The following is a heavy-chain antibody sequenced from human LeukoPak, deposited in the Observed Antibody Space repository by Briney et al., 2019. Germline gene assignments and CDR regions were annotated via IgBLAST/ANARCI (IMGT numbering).Heavy chain of an antibody. Sequence: SETLSLTCAVYGGSFSGYYWSWIRQPPGKGLEWIGEINHSGSTNYNPSLKSRVTISVDTSKNQFSLKLSSVTAADTAVYYCARHARRVVVAATTLGFDYWGQGILVTVSS. CDR2: INHSGST. CDR1: GGSFSGYY. V-gene: IGHV4-34*01. J-gene: IGHJ4*02. D-gene: IGHD2-15*01. CDR3: ARHARRVVVAATTLGFDY.